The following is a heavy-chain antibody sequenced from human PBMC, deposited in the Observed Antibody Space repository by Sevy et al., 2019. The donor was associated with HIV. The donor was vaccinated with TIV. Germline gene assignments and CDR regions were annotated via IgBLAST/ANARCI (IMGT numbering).Heavy chain of an antibody. CDR3: ARGLAALPGYYYGLDV. CDR1: GFTFSSYG. J-gene: IGHJ6*02. V-gene: IGHV3-30*03. Sequence: GEPLKISCAASGFTFSSYGMLWVRQAPGKGLEWVTSILYDGSNKYYADSLKGRFTISRDNSKNMLYLQMNSLRVEDTAIYYCARGLAALPGYYYGLDVWGQGTTVTVSS. D-gene: IGHD6-6*01. CDR2: ILYDGSNK.